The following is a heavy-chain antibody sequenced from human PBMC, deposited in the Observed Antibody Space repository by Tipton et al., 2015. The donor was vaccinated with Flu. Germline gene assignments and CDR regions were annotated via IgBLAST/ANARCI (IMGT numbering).Heavy chain of an antibody. CDR3: ARGTNSISSLPFDS. J-gene: IGHJ4*02. D-gene: IGHD6-6*01. Sequence: TLSLTCAVSGYSISDGYYWGWIRQPPTKGLEWIGSINHSGSTNYNPSLKSRLTISVDTSKNQFSLKLSSVSAADAAVYYCARGTNSISSLPFDSWGRGTLVTVSS. CDR1: GYSISDGYY. V-gene: IGHV4-38-2*01. CDR2: INHSGST.